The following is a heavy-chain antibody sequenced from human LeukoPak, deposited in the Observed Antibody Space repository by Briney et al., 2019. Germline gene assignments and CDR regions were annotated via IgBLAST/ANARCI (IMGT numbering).Heavy chain of an antibody. V-gene: IGHV3-21*01. J-gene: IGHJ4*02. D-gene: IGHD3-10*01. CDR2: ISSSSSYI. CDR1: GFTFSSYS. Sequence: GSLRLSCAASGFTFSSYSMNWVRQAPGKGLEWVSSISSSSSYIYYADSVKGRFTISRDNSKNTLYLQMNSLRAEDTAVYYCASLYYYGSGTVEGFDYWGQGTLVTVSS. CDR3: ASLYYYGSGTVEGFDY.